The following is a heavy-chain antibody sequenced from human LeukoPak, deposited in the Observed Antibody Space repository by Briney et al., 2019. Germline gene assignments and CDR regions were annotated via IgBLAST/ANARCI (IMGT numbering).Heavy chain of an antibody. J-gene: IGHJ4*02. CDR2: IKQDGTEI. CDR1: GFTFSSYW. CDR3: ARDWFGDFDC. Sequence: GGSLRLSCAVSGFTFSSYWMSWDRQAPGKGLEWVATIKQDGTEISYVDSVKGRFTISRDNAKSSLYLQMNSLRAEDTAVYYCARDWFGDFDCWGQGTLVTVSS. D-gene: IGHD3-10*01. V-gene: IGHV3-7*01.